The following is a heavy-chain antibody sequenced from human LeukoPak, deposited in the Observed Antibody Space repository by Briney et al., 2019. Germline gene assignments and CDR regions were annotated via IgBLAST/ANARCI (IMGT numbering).Heavy chain of an antibody. D-gene: IGHD3-22*01. J-gene: IGHJ4*02. V-gene: IGHV3-11*01. CDR2: ISSSGSTI. CDR3: ASGYYDSSGYYRDY. Sequence: PGGSLRLSCAASGFTFSDYYMSWIRQAPGKGLEWVSYISSSGSTIYYADSVKGRFTISRDNATNSLYLQMNSLRAEDTAVYYCASGYYDSSGYYRDYWGQGTLVTVSS. CDR1: GFTFSDYY.